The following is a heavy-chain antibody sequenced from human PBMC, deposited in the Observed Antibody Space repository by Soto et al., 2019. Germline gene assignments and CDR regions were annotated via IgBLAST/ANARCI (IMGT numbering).Heavy chain of an antibody. V-gene: IGHV4-4*02. CDR2: IFRSGST. J-gene: IGHJ5*02. D-gene: IGHD3-10*01. Sequence: QVQLQESGPGLVKPSGTLSLTCDVSGGSIRSSNWWSWVRQSPGKGLEWIGEIFRSGSTNYNPSLKSRVTISVDRSKSQFSLRLKSVTAADTALYYCARDYGVPAVMGFDPWGQGILVTVSS. CDR1: GGSIRSSNW. CDR3: ARDYGVPAVMGFDP.